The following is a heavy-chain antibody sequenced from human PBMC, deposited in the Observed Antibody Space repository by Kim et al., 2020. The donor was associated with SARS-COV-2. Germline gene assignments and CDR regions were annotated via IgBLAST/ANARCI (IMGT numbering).Heavy chain of an antibody. V-gene: IGHV5-51*01. Sequence: GESLKISCKGSGYSFTSYWIGWVRQMPGKGLEWMGIIYPGDSDTRYSPSFQGQVTIPADKSISTAYLQWSSLKASDTAMYYCARLTRYDYVWGSYRYTPFDYWGQGTLVTVSS. J-gene: IGHJ4*02. D-gene: IGHD3-16*02. CDR1: GYSFTSYW. CDR3: ARLTRYDYVWGSYRYTPFDY. CDR2: IYPGDSDT.